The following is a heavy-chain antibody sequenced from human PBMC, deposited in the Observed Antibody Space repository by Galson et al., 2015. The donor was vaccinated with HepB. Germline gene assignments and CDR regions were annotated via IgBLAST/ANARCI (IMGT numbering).Heavy chain of an antibody. CDR3: ARLAWAAPGTGYFDY. D-gene: IGHD6-13*01. CDR2: IYPGDSDT. V-gene: IGHV5-51*01. Sequence: QSGAEVKKPGESLKISCKGSGYSFNSDWIGWVRQMPGKGLEWMGIIYPGDSDTRYSPSFQGQVTISADKSISTAYLQWSNLKASDTAMYYCARLAWAAPGTGYFDYWGQGTLVTVSS. CDR1: GYSFNSDW. J-gene: IGHJ4*02.